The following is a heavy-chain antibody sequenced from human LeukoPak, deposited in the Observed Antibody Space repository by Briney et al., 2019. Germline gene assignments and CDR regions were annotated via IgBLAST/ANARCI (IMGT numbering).Heavy chain of an antibody. V-gene: IGHV1-46*01. J-gene: IGHJ4*02. CDR3: ARGSTYCSSISCPMINCDY. Sequence: ASVKVSCKASGYTFTSYYMHWVRQAPGQGLEWKGIIDPSGGSTRYPQKFQGRVTMTGDTSTSTVYMELSSLRFEDTAVYYCARGSTYCSSISCPMINCDYWGRGTLVTVSS. CDR1: GYTFTSYY. D-gene: IGHD2-2*01. CDR2: IDPSGGST.